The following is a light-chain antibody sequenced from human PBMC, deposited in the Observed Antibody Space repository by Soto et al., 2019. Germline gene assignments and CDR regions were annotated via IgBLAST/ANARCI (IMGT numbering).Light chain of an antibody. J-gene: IGKJ2*01. CDR1: QSVSSNY. CDR2: GAS. V-gene: IGKV3D-20*02. CDR3: QQRTNWPPYT. Sequence: VVLTQSPGTLSLSPGERATLSCRASQSVSSNYLAWYQQKPGQAPRLLIYGASNRATGIPDRFSGSGSGTDFTLSISRLESEDFAVYYCQQRTNWPPYTFGQGTKLEIK.